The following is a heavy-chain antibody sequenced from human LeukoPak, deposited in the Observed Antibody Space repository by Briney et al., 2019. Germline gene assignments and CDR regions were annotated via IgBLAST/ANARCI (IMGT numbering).Heavy chain of an antibody. Sequence: GGSLRLSCAASGFTFSSYATSWVRQAPGKGLEWVSVISDSGTASYYADSVKGRFTISRDNSKSTLYLQMNSLRVEDTAVYHCAKGTSGSCYSGIDYWGQGSLVTVSS. D-gene: IGHD2-15*01. CDR2: ISDSGTAS. CDR3: AKGTSGSCYSGIDY. CDR1: GFTFSSYA. V-gene: IGHV3-23*01. J-gene: IGHJ4*02.